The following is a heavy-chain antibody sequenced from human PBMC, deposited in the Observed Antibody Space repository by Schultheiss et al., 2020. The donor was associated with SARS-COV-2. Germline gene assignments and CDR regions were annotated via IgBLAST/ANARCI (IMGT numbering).Heavy chain of an antibody. Sequence: SETLSLTCTVSGGSISSYYWSWIRQPPGKGLEWIGYIYYSGSTNYNPSLKSRVTISVDTSKNQISLKLSSVTAADTAVYYCARSRRDGYNPHFDYWGQGTLVTVSS. CDR3: ARSRRDGYNPHFDY. V-gene: IGHV4-59*01. J-gene: IGHJ4*02. D-gene: IGHD5-24*01. CDR1: GGSISSYY. CDR2: IYYSGST.